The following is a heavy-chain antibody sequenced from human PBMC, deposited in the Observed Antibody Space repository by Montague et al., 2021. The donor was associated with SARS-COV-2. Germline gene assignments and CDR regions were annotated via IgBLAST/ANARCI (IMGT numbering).Heavy chain of an antibody. D-gene: IGHD1-1*01. CDR3: ARHPPGYRYFYYLDV. Sequence: LVKPTQTLTLTCTFSGFSLSTSEVGVGWIRQPPGKGLEWIGYLYYSGSTNYNPSLKSRVTISVDTSKNQFSLRLNSVTAADTAVYYCARHPPGYRYFYYLDVWGKGTTVTVSS. J-gene: IGHJ6*03. CDR2: LYYSGST. V-gene: IGHV4-61*08. CDR1: GFSLSTSEVG.